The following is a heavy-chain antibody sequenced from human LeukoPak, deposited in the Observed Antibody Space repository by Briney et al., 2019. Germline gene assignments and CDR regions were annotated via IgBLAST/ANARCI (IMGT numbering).Heavy chain of an antibody. V-gene: IGHV4-61*02. CDR2: VYSGGST. CDR1: GGSIITGSYY. J-gene: IGHJ5*02. CDR3: ARRSLTALSWFDP. Sequence: SQTLSVTCTVSGGSIITGSYYWSWIRQPAGKGLEWIGRVYSGGSTHYNPSLKSRVTISIDTSKNQFSLHLTSVTAADTATYYCARRSLTALSWFDPWGQGALVTVSS. D-gene: IGHD5-18*01.